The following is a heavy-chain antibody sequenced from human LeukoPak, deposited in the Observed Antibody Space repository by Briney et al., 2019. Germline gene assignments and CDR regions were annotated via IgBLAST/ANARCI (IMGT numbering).Heavy chain of an antibody. CDR2: IIPILGIA. V-gene: IGHV1-69*04. CDR3: ARGLVGATYWFDP. J-gene: IGHJ5*02. D-gene: IGHD1-26*01. CDR1: GGSFSSYA. Sequence: SVKVSCKASGGSFSSYAISWVRQAPGQGLEWMGRIIPILGIANYAQKFQGGVTIAADKSTSTAYMELSSLRSADTAVYYCARGLVGATYWFDPWGQGTLVTVSS.